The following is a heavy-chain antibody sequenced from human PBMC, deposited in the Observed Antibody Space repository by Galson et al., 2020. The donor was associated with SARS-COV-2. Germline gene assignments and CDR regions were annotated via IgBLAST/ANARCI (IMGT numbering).Heavy chain of an antibody. V-gene: IGHV3-43*01. CDR2: ISWDGGST. J-gene: IGHJ4*01. Sequence: GGSLRLSCAASGFTFDDYTMHWVRQAPGKGLEWVSLISWDGGSTYYADSVKGRFTISRDNSKNSLYLQMNSLRTEDTALYYCAKDNYSYGSTSCYFDYWGHGTLVTVSS. CDR1: GFTFDDYT. CDR3: AKDNYSYGSTSCYFDY. D-gene: IGHD2-2*01.